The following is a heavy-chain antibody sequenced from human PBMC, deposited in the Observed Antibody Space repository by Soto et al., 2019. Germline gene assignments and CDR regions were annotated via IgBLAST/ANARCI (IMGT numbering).Heavy chain of an antibody. CDR3: ARGGSTHYYYGLDV. V-gene: IGHV4-4*07. CDR1: GGSISGFF. Sequence: NPSETLSLTCTVSGGSISGFFWTWVRQPPGMPLEGLGHVAASGSTAYNPSLRSRLSLSLDVSKNRFSLELTSVTAADTATYFCARGGSTHYYYGLDVWGQGTTVTVSS. J-gene: IGHJ6*02. CDR2: VAASGST.